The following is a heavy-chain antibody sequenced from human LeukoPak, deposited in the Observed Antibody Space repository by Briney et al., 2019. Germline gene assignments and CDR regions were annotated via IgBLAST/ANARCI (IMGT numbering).Heavy chain of an antibody. Sequence: PGGSLRLSCAASGFTFSSYSMNWVRQAPGKGLEWVSSISSSSSYIYYADSVKGRFTISRDNAKNSLYLQMNSLRAEDTAVYYCAAEGNIVVVPAAVATLDYWGQGTLVTVSS. CDR1: GFTFSSYS. CDR3: AAEGNIVVVPAAVATLDY. CDR2: ISSSSSYI. D-gene: IGHD2-2*01. V-gene: IGHV3-21*01. J-gene: IGHJ4*02.